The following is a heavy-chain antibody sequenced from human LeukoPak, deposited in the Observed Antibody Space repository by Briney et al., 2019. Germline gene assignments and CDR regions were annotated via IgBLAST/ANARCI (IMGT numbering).Heavy chain of an antibody. V-gene: IGHV1-69*05. CDR3: AREGRTYYMDV. D-gene: IGHD3-10*01. Sequence: SVKVSCKASRGTFGSYGISWVRRAPGQGLEWMGGIIPMFGTPNYAQRFQGRVTITTDESTSTAYMELSSLRSDDTAVYYCAREGRTYYMDVWGKGTTVTVSS. CDR2: IIPMFGTP. CDR1: RGTFGSYG. J-gene: IGHJ6*03.